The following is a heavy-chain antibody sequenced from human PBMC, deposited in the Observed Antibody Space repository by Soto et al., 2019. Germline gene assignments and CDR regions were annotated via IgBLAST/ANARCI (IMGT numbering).Heavy chain of an antibody. Sequence: EVQLVESGGGLVQPGGSLRLSCAASGFTFSSYWMHWVRQAPGKGLVWVSRIKSDGSGTYYADSVKGRLTISRDNAKNXVYLQMNSLRAEDTAVYYCARGDGDYYDGNGYLGRHWGQGTLVTVSS. V-gene: IGHV3-74*01. CDR3: ARGDGDYYDGNGYLGRH. J-gene: IGHJ4*02. CDR2: IKSDGSGT. CDR1: GFTFSSYW. D-gene: IGHD3-22*01.